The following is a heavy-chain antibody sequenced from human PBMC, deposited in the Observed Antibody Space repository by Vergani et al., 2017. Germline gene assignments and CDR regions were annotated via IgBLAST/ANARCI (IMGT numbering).Heavy chain of an antibody. CDR1: GFTVSSNY. CDR3: ARDLETGAGWYFDL. J-gene: IGHJ2*01. Sequence: VQLVESGGGVVQPGRSLRLSCAASGFTVSSNYMSWVRQAPGKGLEWVSVIYCGGSTYYADSVKGRFTISRDNSKNTLYLQMNSLRAEDTAVYYCARDLETGAGWYFDLWGRGTLVTVSS. CDR2: IYCGGST. D-gene: IGHD2-8*02. V-gene: IGHV3-66*01.